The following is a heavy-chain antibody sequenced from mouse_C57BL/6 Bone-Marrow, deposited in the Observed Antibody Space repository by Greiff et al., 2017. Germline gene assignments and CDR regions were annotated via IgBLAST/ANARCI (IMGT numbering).Heavy chain of an antibody. CDR3: AREGDGYHWYFDV. J-gene: IGHJ1*03. V-gene: IGHV1-69*01. D-gene: IGHD2-3*01. Sequence: QVQLQQPGAELVMPGASVKLSCKASGYTFTSYWMHWVKQRPGQGLEWIGEIDPSDSYTNYNQKFKGKSTLTVDKSSSTAYMQLSSLTSEDSAVYYCAREGDGYHWYFDVWGKGTTVTVSA. CDR2: IDPSDSYT. CDR1: GYTFTSYW.